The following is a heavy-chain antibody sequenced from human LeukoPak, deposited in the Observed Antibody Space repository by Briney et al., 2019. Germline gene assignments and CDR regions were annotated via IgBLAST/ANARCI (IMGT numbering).Heavy chain of an antibody. Sequence: SESLSLTCTVSGGSISTNNYYWGWIRQPPGKGLEWIGNIYYSGTTYYNPSPKSRVTISADTSKTQFSLNLSSVTAADTAVYYCATYPTGCCFSPSCYISLGQGTLVTVSS. D-gene: IGHD2-2*02. CDR3: ATYPTGCCFSPSCYIS. V-gene: IGHV4-39*01. J-gene: IGHJ5*02. CDR1: GGSISTNNYY. CDR2: IYYSGTT.